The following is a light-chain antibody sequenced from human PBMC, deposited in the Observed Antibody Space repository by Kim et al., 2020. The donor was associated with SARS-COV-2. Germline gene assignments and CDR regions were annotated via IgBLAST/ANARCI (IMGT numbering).Light chain of an antibody. CDR2: RND. V-gene: IGLV1-44*01. CDR3: AAWDDSRNGVV. Sequence: GQRTTISCTGRSFIIGSNTVTECRQLPATAPKLLSFRNDQRPTRVPDRFSGSKAGTSAALAISGLQSEDEADYYCAAWDDSRNGVVFGGGTQLTVL. CDR1: SFIIGSNT. J-gene: IGLJ2*01.